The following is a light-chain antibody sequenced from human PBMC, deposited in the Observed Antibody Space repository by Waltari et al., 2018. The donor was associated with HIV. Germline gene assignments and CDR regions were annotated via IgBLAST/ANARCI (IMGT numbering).Light chain of an antibody. V-gene: IGLV2-23*02. CDR3: CSYAGTSTYV. CDR2: AVT. Sequence: QSALTQPAYVSGSPGQSITISCNGTSSDVASYNLVSWYQHHPGKAPKVMIYAVTKRPSGVSDRFSGSKSGNTASLTISGLQAEDEADYYCCSYAGTSTYVFGTGTKVTVL. CDR1: SSDVASYNL. J-gene: IGLJ1*01.